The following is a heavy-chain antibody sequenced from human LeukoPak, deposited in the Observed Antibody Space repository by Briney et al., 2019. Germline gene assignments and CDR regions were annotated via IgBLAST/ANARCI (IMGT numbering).Heavy chain of an antibody. Sequence: GGSLRLSCAATGFIFSDYYMSWIRQAPGKGLEWISYLTSRSSGSTKYYADSVKGRFSIPRDNAKNSLYLQMNSLRVEDTAVYYCARIPAWLGAFGYFDLWGRGTLLTVSS. CDR1: GFIFSDYY. D-gene: IGHD3-10*01. J-gene: IGHJ2*01. CDR3: ARIPAWLGAFGYFDL. V-gene: IGHV3-11*01. CDR2: LTSRSSGSTK.